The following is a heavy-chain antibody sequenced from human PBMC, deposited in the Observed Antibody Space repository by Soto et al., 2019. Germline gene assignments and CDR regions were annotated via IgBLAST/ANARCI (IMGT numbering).Heavy chain of an antibody. V-gene: IGHV1-69*13. J-gene: IGHJ3*02. CDR3: ARVLDYYDSSGYYFFAFDI. CDR1: GGTFSSYT. Sequence: ASVKVSCKASGGTFSSYTISWVRQAPGQGLEWMGGIIPIFGTANYAQKFQGRVTITADESTSTAYMDLSSLISEDTAVYYCARVLDYYDSSGYYFFAFDIWGQGTRVTVSS. CDR2: IIPIFGTA. D-gene: IGHD3-22*01.